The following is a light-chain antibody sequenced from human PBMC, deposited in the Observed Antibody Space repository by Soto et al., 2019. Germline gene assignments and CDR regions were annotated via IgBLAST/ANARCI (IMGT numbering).Light chain of an antibody. CDR2: DAS. V-gene: IGKV1-39*01. CDR3: QQSYSVPDT. J-gene: IGKJ2*01. CDR1: QNISTY. Sequence: DIQMTQSPSSLSASVGDRVTITCRASQNISTYLNWYQHKPGKAPKPLIYDASTPHSGVPSRFSGGGSGTDFTLTISGLQREDFATYYCQQSYSVPDTFGQGTKL.